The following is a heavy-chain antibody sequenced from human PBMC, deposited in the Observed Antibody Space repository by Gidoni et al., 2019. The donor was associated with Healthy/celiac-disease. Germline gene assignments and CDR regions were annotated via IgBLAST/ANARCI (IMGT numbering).Heavy chain of an antibody. V-gene: IGHV1-69*01. D-gene: IGHD2-8*01. CDR3: ARDGGYCTNGVCYTATGDNYYYYGMDV. CDR2: IIPIFGTA. CDR1: GGTFSSYA. Sequence: QVQLVQSGAEVKKPGSSVTVSCKASGGTFSSYAISWVRQAPGQGLEWMGGIIPIFGTANYAQKFQGRVTITADESTSTAYMELSSLRSEDTAVYYCARDGGYCTNGVCYTATGDNYYYYGMDVWGQGTTVTVSS. J-gene: IGHJ6*02.